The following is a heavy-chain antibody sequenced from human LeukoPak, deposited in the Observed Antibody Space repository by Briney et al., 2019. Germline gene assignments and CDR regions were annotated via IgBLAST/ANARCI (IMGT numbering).Heavy chain of an antibody. CDR2: IYYRGST. D-gene: IGHD1-26*01. CDR1: GYSISSGYY. CDR3: ARYREVGATVDY. J-gene: IGHJ4*02. V-gene: IGHV4-38-2*02. Sequence: SETLSLTCTVSGYSISSGYYWGWIRHPPGRGLEWIASIYYRGSTHYNPSLASLKSRVTISGDTSKNQFSLKLSSVTAADTAVYYCARYREVGATVDYWGQGTLVPVSS.